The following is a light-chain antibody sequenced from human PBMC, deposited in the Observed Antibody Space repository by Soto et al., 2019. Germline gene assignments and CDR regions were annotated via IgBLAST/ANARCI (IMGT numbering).Light chain of an antibody. Sequence: QSALTQPASVSGSPGQSITISCTGTSSDVGGYNYVSWYQQHPGKAPKLMLYDVSNRPSGVSNRFSGSKSGNTASLTIAGLQAEYEADYYCSLYTSSSTRIGGGTQLTVL. J-gene: IGLJ2*01. CDR3: SLYTSSSTR. CDR2: DVS. CDR1: SSDVGGYNY. V-gene: IGLV2-14*01.